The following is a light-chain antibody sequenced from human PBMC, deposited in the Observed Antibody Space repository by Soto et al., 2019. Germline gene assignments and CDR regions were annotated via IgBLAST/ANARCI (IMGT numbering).Light chain of an antibody. CDR2: EVS. CDR3: ISYTSDDVRYV. Sequence: QSVLTQPASVSGTAGQSITISCTGSNSDVGLYDFVSWYQHHPGRAPKLIVSEVSHRPSGISNRFSGSKSGNTASLTISGLQSEDEADYYCISYTSDDVRYVFGTGTKSPS. J-gene: IGLJ1*01. V-gene: IGLV2-14*01. CDR1: NSDVGLYDF.